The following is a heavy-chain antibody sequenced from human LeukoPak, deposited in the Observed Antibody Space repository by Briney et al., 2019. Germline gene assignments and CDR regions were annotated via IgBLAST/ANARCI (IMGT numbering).Heavy chain of an antibody. D-gene: IGHD1-26*01. CDR1: GFTFSSYG. V-gene: IGHV3-30*18. J-gene: IGHJ5*02. Sequence: EPGGSLRLSCAASGFTFSSYGMHWVRQAPGKGLEWVAVISYDGSNKYYADSVKGRFTISRDNSKNTLYLQMNSLRAEDTAVYYCAKDPYSGSYLVYNWFDPWGQGTPVTVSS. CDR3: AKDPYSGSYLVYNWFDP. CDR2: ISYDGSNK.